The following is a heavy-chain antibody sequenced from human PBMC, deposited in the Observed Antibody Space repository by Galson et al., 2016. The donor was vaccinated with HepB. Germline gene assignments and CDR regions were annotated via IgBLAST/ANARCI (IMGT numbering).Heavy chain of an antibody. J-gene: IGHJ6*03. CDR1: GYTFIKYW. CDR3: TRLFGDPTPDQYYMGV. CDR2: IDPRDSWT. Sequence: QSGAEVKKPGESVKISCEASGYTFIKYWIAWVRQIPGKGLEYVGRIDPRDSWTSYNPSFQGHVTVSIDKSISTVFLQWSSLEASDTAIYYCTRLFGDPTPDQYYMGVWGNGTTVTVSS. D-gene: IGHD3-3*01. V-gene: IGHV5-10-1*01.